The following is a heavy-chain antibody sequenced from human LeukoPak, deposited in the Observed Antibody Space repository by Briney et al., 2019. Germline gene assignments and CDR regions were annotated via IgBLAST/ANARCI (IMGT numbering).Heavy chain of an antibody. V-gene: IGHV4-59*08. CDR1: GGSISSYY. Sequence: SETLSLTCTVSGGSISSYYWSWIRQPPGKGLEWIGYIYYSGSTNYNPSLKSRVTISVDTSKSQFSLKLSSVTAADTAVYYCARKGRYSYGNPYFDYWGQGTLVTVSS. D-gene: IGHD5-18*01. J-gene: IGHJ4*02. CDR3: ARKGRYSYGNPYFDY. CDR2: IYYSGST.